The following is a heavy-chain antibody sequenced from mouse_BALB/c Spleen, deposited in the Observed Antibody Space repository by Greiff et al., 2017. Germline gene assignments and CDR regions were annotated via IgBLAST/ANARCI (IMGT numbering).Heavy chain of an antibody. V-gene: IGHV5-17*02. CDR2: ISSGSSTI. D-gene: IGHD1-1*01. J-gene: IGHJ2*01. CDR3: ARELTTVVAPFDY. CDR1: GFTFSSFG. Sequence: DVMLVESGGGLVQPGGSRKLSCAASGFTFSSFGMHWVRQAPEKGLEWVAYISSGSSTIYYADTVKGRFTISRDNPKNTLFLQMTSLRSEDTAMYYCARELTTVVAPFDYWGQGTTLTVSS.